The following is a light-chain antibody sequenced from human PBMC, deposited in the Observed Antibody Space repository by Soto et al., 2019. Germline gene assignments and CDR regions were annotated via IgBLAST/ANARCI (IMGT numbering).Light chain of an antibody. J-gene: IGLJ2*01. CDR3: SSYTSSSTLE. CDR2: DVS. V-gene: IGLV2-14*01. Sequence: QSALPHPASVSGSRGQSITISCTGTSSDVGGYNYVSWYQQHPGKAPKLMIYDVSNRPSGVSNRFSGSKSGNTASLTISGLQAEDEADYYCSSYTSSSTLEIGGGTKLTVL. CDR1: SSDVGGYNY.